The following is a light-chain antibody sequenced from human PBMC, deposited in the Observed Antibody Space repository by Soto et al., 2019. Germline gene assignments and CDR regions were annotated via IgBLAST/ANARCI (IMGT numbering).Light chain of an antibody. CDR3: HQQSNTPPLT. CDR1: QSVSSY. J-gene: IGKJ4*01. V-gene: IGKV3-11*01. Sequence: EIVLTQSPATLSLSPGERATLSCRASQSVSSYLAWYQQKPGQAPRLLIYDASNRSTGIPAKFSGSRSGTDFSPTISCRVSEDIADYYYHQQSNTPPLTFGGGTHVEIK. CDR2: DAS.